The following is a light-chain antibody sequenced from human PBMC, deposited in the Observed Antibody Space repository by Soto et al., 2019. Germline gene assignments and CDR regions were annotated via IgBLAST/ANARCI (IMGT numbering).Light chain of an antibody. V-gene: IGKV1-5*01. CDR2: GAS. CDR3: QHYRRNTWS. CDR1: QSGGTW. Sequence: DIQMTQSPSTLYASVGGRVTITCRASQSGGTWVAWYQQKPGKAPKLLIYGASNLESGVPSRFSGSGSGTAFTLPITTLHPGDCATYFCQHYRRNTWSVGPGTKV. J-gene: IGKJ1*01.